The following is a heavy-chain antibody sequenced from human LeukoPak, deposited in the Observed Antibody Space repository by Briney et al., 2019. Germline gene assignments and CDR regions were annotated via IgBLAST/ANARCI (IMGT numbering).Heavy chain of an antibody. CDR3: AKAPVNGFNYFDF. V-gene: IGHV3-23*01. Sequence: GGSLRLSCAASGFTFSSHAMSWVRQAPGKGLEWVSTVSGSGDGRYYADSVKGRFTISRDNSKDTFYLQINSLRAEATAVYFCAKAPVNGFNYFDFWGQGTLVTVSS. J-gene: IGHJ4*02. CDR2: VSGSGDGR. D-gene: IGHD2-8*01. CDR1: GFTFSSHA.